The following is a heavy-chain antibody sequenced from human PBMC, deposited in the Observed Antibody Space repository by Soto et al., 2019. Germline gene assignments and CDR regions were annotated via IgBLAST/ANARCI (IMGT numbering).Heavy chain of an antibody. V-gene: IGHV1-18*01. CDR2: ISAYNGNT. CDR1: GYTFTSYG. Sequence: ASVNVSCKASGYTFTSYGSSWVLQAPGQGLEWMGWISAYNGNTNYAQKLQGRVTMTTDTSTSTAYMELRSLRSDDTAVYYCARDIGYCTNGVCYTGYFDYWGQGTLVTVSS. D-gene: IGHD2-8*01. CDR3: ARDIGYCTNGVCYTGYFDY. J-gene: IGHJ4*02.